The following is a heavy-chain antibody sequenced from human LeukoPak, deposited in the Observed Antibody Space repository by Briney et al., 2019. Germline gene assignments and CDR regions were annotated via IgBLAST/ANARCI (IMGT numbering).Heavy chain of an antibody. CDR2: ISSNGGST. CDR1: GFTFSSYA. D-gene: IGHD2-21*02. CDR3: ARLSVVTATRGAFDI. Sequence: GGSLRLSCAASGFTFSSYAMHWVRQAPGKGLEYVSAISSNGGSTYYANSVKGRFTISRDNSKNTLYLQMGSLRAEDMAVYYCARLSVVTATRGAFDIWGQGTMVTVSS. V-gene: IGHV3-64*01. J-gene: IGHJ3*02.